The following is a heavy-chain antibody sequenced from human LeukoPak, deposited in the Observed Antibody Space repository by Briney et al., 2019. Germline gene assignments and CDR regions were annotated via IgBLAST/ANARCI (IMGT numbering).Heavy chain of an antibody. Sequence: ASVRVSCKASGYTFTGYYMHWVRQAPGQGLEWMGWINPNSGGTNYAQKFQGRVTMTRDTSISTAYMELSRLRSDDTAVYYCACGGYSSGWYYNYWGQGTLVTVSS. CDR2: INPNSGGT. D-gene: IGHD6-19*01. CDR1: GYTFTGYY. CDR3: ACGGYSSGWYYNY. V-gene: IGHV1-2*02. J-gene: IGHJ4*02.